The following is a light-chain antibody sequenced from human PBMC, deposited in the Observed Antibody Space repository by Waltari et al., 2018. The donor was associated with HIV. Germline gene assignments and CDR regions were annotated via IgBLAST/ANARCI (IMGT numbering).Light chain of an antibody. J-gene: IGLJ1*01. CDR1: RSDVGDYSY. CDR3: CAYAAAHISYV. CDR2: DVS. Sequence: QSALTQPPSVSGSPGQSVTISCTGTRSDVGDYSYVSWYQQHPGKAPKLIIFDVSQRPSGGPDRFSGSKSGSTASLTISGLQTEDEADYFCCAYAAAHISYVFGSGTKVAVL. V-gene: IGLV2-11*01.